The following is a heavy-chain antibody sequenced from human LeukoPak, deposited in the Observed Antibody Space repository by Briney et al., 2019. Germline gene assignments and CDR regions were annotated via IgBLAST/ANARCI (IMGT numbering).Heavy chain of an antibody. V-gene: IGHV4-59*01. J-gene: IGHJ3*02. CDR2: IYYSGST. Sequence: SETLSLTCTVSGGSISSYYWSWIRQPPGKGLEWIGYIYYSGSTNYNPSLKCRVTISVDTSKNQFSLKLSSVTAADTAVYYCAREGGSYYLDAFDIWGQGTMVTVSS. CDR1: GGSISSYY. D-gene: IGHD1-26*01. CDR3: AREGGSYYLDAFDI.